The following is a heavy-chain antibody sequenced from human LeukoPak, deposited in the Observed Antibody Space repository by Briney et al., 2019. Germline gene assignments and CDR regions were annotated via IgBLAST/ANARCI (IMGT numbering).Heavy chain of an antibody. V-gene: IGHV1-46*02. D-gene: IGHD5-18*01. CDR3: ARAGDTAMVIEY. CDR2: INPSGGST. Sequence: ASVKVSCKASGYTFNSYYMHLVRQAPGQGLEWMGIINPSGGSTSHAQKFQGRVTMTRDTSTSTVYMELSSLRSEDTAVYYCARAGDTAMVIEYWGQGTLVTISS. CDR1: GYTFNSYY. J-gene: IGHJ4*02.